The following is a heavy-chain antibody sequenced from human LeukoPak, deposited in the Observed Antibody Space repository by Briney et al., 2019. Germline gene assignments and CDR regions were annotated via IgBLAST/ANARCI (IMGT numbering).Heavy chain of an antibody. J-gene: IGHJ4*02. CDR1: GYTFTGYY. CDR2: INPNSGGT. CDR3: ARDWSGSGGMVVDY. Sequence: GASVKVSCKASGYTFTGYYMHWVRQAPGQGLEWMGWINPNSGGTNYAQKFQGRVTMTRDTSISTAYMELSRLRSGDTAVYYCARDWSGSGGMVVDYWGQGTLVTVSS. V-gene: IGHV1-2*02. D-gene: IGHD1-26*01.